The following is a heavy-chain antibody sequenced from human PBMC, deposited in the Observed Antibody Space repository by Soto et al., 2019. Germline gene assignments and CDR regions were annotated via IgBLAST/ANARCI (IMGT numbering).Heavy chain of an antibody. Sequence: GGSLRFSCAASGFTFSNYAMSWVRQAPGKGLEWVSTLSGSGTDTYYADSVRGRFTISRDNSKDTLFLQVNSLRAEDTAVYYCAKDTGLMGVPAIPYYFYYYMDVWGQGTTVTVSS. D-gene: IGHD2-2*01. J-gene: IGHJ6*03. CDR1: GFTFSNYA. CDR2: LSGSGTDT. CDR3: AKDTGLMGVPAIPYYFYYYMDV. V-gene: IGHV3-23*01.